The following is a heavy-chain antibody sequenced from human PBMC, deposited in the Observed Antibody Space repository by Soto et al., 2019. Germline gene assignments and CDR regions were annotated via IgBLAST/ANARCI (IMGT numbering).Heavy chain of an antibody. CDR3: ARDGYDGSGSPYPAY. J-gene: IGHJ4*02. CDR1: GGSMSEYF. Sequence: PSETLSLTCSVSGGSMSEYFWSWIRQSPGKGLEWIGYIYYLGSTDYNPSLKSRVTISVDTSKRQFSLRLTSATAADTAVYYCARDGYDGSGSPYPAYWGPGTQVTVSS. CDR2: IYYLGST. D-gene: IGHD3-10*01. V-gene: IGHV4-59*01.